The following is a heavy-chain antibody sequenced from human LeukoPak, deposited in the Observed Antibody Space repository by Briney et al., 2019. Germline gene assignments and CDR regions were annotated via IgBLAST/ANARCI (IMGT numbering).Heavy chain of an antibody. D-gene: IGHD3-10*01. J-gene: IGHJ4*02. V-gene: IGHV4-38-2*02. CDR3: ASVPMVRGVIIYYFDY. CDR1: DYSISSVYY. CDR2: IHHSGST. Sequence: SETLSLTCKVSDYSISSVYYWGWIRQPPGKGLEWIGSIHHSGSTSYNPSLKSRVTISVDTSKNQFSLKLSSVTAADTAVYYCASVPMVRGVIIYYFDYWGQGTLVTVSS.